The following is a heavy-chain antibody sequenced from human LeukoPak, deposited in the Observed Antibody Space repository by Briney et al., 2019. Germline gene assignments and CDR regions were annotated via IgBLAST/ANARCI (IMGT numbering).Heavy chain of an antibody. CDR1: GGSISSGGYY. CDR2: IYYSGST. D-gene: IGHD2-15*01. Sequence: PSETLSLTCTVSGGSISSGGYYWSWIRQHPGKGLEWIGYIYYSGSTYYNPSLKSRVTISVDTSKNQFSLKLSSVTAADTAVYYCAREINSPISGGSCFDPWGQGTLVTVSS. V-gene: IGHV4-31*03. CDR3: AREINSPISGGSCFDP. J-gene: IGHJ5*02.